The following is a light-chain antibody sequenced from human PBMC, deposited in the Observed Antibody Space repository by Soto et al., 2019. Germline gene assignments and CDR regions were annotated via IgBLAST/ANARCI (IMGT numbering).Light chain of an antibody. CDR1: QSLVYSDGNTY. CDR3: QQYNSYWT. V-gene: IGKV2-30*01. J-gene: IGKJ1*01. CDR2: KVS. Sequence: EVVMTQSPPSLPVTLGQPASISGRSSQSLVYSDGNTYLNWFQQRPGQSPRRLIYKVSNRDSEVPSRLSGRGSGTEFTLPISSLQPDDSATYYCQQYNSYWTFGQGTKVDIK.